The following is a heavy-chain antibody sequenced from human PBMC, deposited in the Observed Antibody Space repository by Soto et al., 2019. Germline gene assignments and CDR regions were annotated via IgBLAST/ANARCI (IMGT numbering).Heavy chain of an antibody. CDR2: IKQDGSEK. CDR1: GFTFSSYW. V-gene: IGHV3-7*05. D-gene: IGHD3-10*01. Sequence: EVQLVESGGGLVQPGGSLRLSCAASGFTFSSYWMSWVRQAPGKGLEWVANIKQDGSEKYYVDSVKGRFTISRDNAKNSLYLQMNSLRAEDTAVYYWARDQVVRGVKVYYYGMDVWGQGTTVTVSS. CDR3: ARDQVVRGVKVYYYGMDV. J-gene: IGHJ6*02.